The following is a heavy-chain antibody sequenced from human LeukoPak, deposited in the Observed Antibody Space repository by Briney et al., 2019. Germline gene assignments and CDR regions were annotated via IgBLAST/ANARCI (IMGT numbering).Heavy chain of an antibody. Sequence: GGSLRLSCAASGFTFSSYWMHWVXQAXGXGLVWVSRINSDGSTTNYADSVRGRFTISRDNSRNTLYLQMNSLRVEDTAVYFCAKPRYPAGWHHFDYWGQGSLVTVSS. D-gene: IGHD6-19*01. CDR1: GFTFSSYW. J-gene: IGHJ4*02. CDR3: AKPRYPAGWHHFDY. CDR2: INSDGSTT. V-gene: IGHV3-74*01.